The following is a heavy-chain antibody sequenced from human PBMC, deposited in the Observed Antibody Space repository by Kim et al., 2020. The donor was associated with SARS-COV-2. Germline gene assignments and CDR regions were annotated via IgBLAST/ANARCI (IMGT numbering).Heavy chain of an antibody. J-gene: IGHJ4*02. CDR2: IYTSGST. D-gene: IGHD3-3*01. CDR3: AREPGGIWSGKLDY. Sequence: SETLSLTCTVSGGSISSGSYYWSWIRQPAGKGLEWIGRIYTSGSTNYNPSLKSRVTISVDTSKNQFSLKLSSVTAADTAVYYCAREPGGIWSGKLDYWGQGTLVTVSS. CDR1: GGSISSGSYY. V-gene: IGHV4-61*02.